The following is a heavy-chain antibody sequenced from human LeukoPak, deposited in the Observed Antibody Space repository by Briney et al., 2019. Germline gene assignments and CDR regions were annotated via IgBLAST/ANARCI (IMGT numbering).Heavy chain of an antibody. Sequence: GGSLRLSCAASGLTFSSYAMSWVRQAPGKGLEWVSGISAGGGTTDYADSVKGRFTISRDNSKNTLYLHMNSLRAEDTAVYFCAKAYYGSGSPLDWFDPWGQGTLVTVSS. CDR3: AKAYYGSGSPLDWFDP. V-gene: IGHV3-23*01. J-gene: IGHJ5*02. CDR2: ISAGGGTT. CDR1: GLTFSSYA. D-gene: IGHD3-10*01.